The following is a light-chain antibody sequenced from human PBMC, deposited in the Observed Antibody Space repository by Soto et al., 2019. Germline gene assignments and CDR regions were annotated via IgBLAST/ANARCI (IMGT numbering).Light chain of an antibody. Sequence: QSALTQPASVSGSPGQSITISCTGTSNDVGGYNYVSWYQQHPGKAPKLMIYDVINRPSGISNRFSGSKSGNTGSPTISGFQAEDEADHYCISYSSLTTKNVFGSGTKLTVL. J-gene: IGLJ1*01. CDR2: DVI. V-gene: IGLV2-14*01. CDR3: ISYSSLTTKNV. CDR1: SNDVGGYNY.